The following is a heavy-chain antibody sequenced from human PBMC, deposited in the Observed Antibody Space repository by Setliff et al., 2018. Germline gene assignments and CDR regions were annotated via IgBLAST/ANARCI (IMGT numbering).Heavy chain of an antibody. J-gene: IGHJ6*02. V-gene: IGHV1-69*06. CDR2: ITPIFETA. CDR3: ARDSVTLGQLERRGGFRYYDMDV. CDR1: GGTLSGYA. Sequence: SVKVSCKASGGTLSGYAFNWVRQAPGQGLEWVGGITPIFETAHYAQKFQDRVTITADKSTSTVYMELNSLISEDTAVYLCARDSVTLGQLERRGGFRYYDMDVWGQGTTVTVSS. D-gene: IGHD1-1*01.